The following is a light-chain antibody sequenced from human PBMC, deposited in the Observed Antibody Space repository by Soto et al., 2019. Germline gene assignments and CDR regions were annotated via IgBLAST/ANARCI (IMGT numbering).Light chain of an antibody. CDR2: DAS. J-gene: IGKJ1*01. CDR1: QTISNW. CDR3: QQYKSYSWT. Sequence: DIQMTQSPSTLSASVGDRVTITCRASQTISNWLAWYQQKPGKAPKLLIYDASSLKSGVPSRFNGSGSGTEFTLTLSSLQPDDCATYYCQQYKSYSWTFGQGTKVEFK. V-gene: IGKV1-5*01.